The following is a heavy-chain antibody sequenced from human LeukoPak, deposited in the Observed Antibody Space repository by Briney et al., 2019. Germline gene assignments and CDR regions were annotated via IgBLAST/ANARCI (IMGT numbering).Heavy chain of an antibody. Sequence: GGSLRLSCAASGFTFSSYAMSWVRQAPGKGLEWVSAISGSGGSTYYADSVKGRFTISRDNAKNSLYLQMNSLRAEDTAVYYCARFSSGWFWGDDYWGQGTLVTVSS. CDR1: GFTFSSYA. CDR3: ARFSSGWFWGDDY. J-gene: IGHJ4*02. CDR2: ISGSGGST. V-gene: IGHV3-23*01. D-gene: IGHD6-19*01.